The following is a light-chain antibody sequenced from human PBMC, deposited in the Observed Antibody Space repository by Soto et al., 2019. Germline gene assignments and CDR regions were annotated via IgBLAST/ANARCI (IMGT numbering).Light chain of an antibody. J-gene: IGLJ3*02. CDR3: CSYAGSYWV. CDR2: DVS. CDR1: SSDVGGYNY. V-gene: IGLV2-11*01. Sequence: QSVLTQPRSVSGSPGQSVTISCTGTSSDVGGYNYVSWHQQHPGKAPKLMIYDVSKRPSGVPDRFSGSKSGNTASLTISGLQAEDEADYYCCSYAGSYWVFGGGTKLTVL.